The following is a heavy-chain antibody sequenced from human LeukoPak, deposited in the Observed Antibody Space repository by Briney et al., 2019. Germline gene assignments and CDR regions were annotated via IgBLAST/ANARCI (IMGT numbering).Heavy chain of an antibody. Sequence: GGSLRLSCAASGFTFSSYAMSWVRQAPGKGLEWVSAISGSGGSTYYADSVKGRFTISRDNSKNTLYLQMNSLRAEDTAVYYCAKAYYDFWSGYYLQFYFDYWGQGTLVTVSS. CDR3: AKAYYDFWSGYYLQFYFDY. D-gene: IGHD3-3*01. V-gene: IGHV3-23*01. J-gene: IGHJ4*02. CDR2: ISGSGGST. CDR1: GFTFSSYA.